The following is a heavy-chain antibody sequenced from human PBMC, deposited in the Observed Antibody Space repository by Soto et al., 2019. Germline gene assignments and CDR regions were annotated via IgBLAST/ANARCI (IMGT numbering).Heavy chain of an antibody. J-gene: IGHJ6*02. CDR2: ISASGATT. Sequence: SLRLSCAASGFSLSTYALTSLPQAPGKGLEWVSGISASGATTYYADSVKGRFNISRDNAKNSLYLQMNRLRAEDTAVYSCARDGDVYTARISYYYGIDVWGQGTTVTVSS. CDR3: ARDGDVYTARISYYYGIDV. D-gene: IGHD5-18*01. CDR1: GFSLSTYA. V-gene: IGHV3-23*01.